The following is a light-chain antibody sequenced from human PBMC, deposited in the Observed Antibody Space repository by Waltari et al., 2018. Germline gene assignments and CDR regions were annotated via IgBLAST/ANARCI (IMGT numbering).Light chain of an antibody. Sequence: DLQEPLSPSPLSAPVGARVTFTFRASQGISNSLAWYQQNPGKAPKLLLYAASRLESGVPSRFSGSGSGTDYTLTISSLQPEDFATYYCQQYYSTPWTFGQGTKVEIK. V-gene: IGKV1-NL1*01. CDR1: QGISNS. CDR2: AAS. J-gene: IGKJ1*01. CDR3: QQYYSTPWT.